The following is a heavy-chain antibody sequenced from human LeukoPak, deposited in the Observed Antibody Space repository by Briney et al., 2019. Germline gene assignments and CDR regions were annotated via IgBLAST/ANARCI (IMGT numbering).Heavy chain of an antibody. CDR3: ARAVRDDFWSKGYFDY. CDR1: GFTVSSNY. D-gene: IGHD3-3*01. V-gene: IGHV3-53*01. CDR2: IYSGGST. Sequence: PGGSLRLSCAASGFTVSSNYMSWFRQAPGKGLEWVSVIYSGGSTYYADSVKGRSTISRDNSKNTLYLQMNSLRAEDTAVYYCARAVRDDFWSKGYFDYWGQGTLVTVSS. J-gene: IGHJ4*02.